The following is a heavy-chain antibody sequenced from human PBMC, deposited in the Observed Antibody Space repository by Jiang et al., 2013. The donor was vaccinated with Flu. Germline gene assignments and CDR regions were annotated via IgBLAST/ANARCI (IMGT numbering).Heavy chain of an antibody. Sequence: GSGLVKPSGTLSLTCAVSGGSIGNSNWWSWVRQSPGKGLEWIGEIYQSGYTNYNPSLQNRVAMSLDRSKNLFSLNLNSVTDADTAMYYCATDSLSFPAVLWFWGQGPWSPSPQ. V-gene: IGHV4-4*02. D-gene: IGHD2-21*02. CDR1: GGSIGNSNW. CDR3: ATDSLSFPAVLWF. J-gene: IGHJ1*01. CDR2: IYQSGYT.